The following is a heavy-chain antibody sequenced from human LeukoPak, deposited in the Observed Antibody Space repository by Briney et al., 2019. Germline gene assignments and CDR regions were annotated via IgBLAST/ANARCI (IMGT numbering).Heavy chain of an antibody. J-gene: IGHJ4*02. Sequence: SGGSLRLSCAASGFTFSSYGMHWVRQAPGKGLEWVAFIRYDGSNKYYADSVKGRFTISRDNSKNTLYLQMNSLRAEDTAVYYCAKDLVDEYSSPGSARAFGYWGQGTLVTVSS. CDR3: AKDLVDEYSSPGSARAFGY. CDR1: GFTFSSYG. CDR2: IRYDGSNK. V-gene: IGHV3-30*02. D-gene: IGHD6-6*01.